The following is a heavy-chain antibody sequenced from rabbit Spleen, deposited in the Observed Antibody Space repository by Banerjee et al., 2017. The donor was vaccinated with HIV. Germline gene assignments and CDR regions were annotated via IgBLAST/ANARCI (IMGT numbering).Heavy chain of an antibody. D-gene: IGHD2-1*01. CDR1: GFSFSSSYY. V-gene: IGHV1S40*01. CDR2: IYAGSSVST. CDR3: AREDAVNDYHDL. Sequence: QSLEESGGDLVKPGASLTLTCTASGFSFSSSYYMCWVRQAPGKGLEYIACIYAGSSVSTYYASWAKGRFTISKTSSTTVTLQMTSLTAADTATYFCAREDAVNDYHDLWGPGTLVTVS. J-gene: IGHJ4*01.